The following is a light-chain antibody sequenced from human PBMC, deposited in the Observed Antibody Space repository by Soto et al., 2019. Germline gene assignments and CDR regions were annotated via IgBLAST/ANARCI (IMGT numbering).Light chain of an antibody. V-gene: IGKV1-39*01. J-gene: IGKJ5*01. CDR2: GAS. CDR1: QDIYTF. Sequence: DIQMTQSPSSLSASVGDRVTISLLSSQDIYTFLNWYQQKPGKAPKLLIFGASSLQSGVPSRFSGSGSGTVFTLTISSLQPEDFATYYCEQSYITPPITFGQGTRLEIK. CDR3: EQSYITPPIT.